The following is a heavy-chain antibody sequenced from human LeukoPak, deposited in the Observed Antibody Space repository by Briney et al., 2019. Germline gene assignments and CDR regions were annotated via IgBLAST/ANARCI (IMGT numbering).Heavy chain of an antibody. CDR3: ARDGYDYVWGSYRYDY. Sequence: GGSLRLSCAASGFTFSSYWMHWVRQAPGKGLVWVSRINSDGSSTSYADSVKGRFTISRDNAKNTLYLQMNSLRAEDTAVYYCARDGYDYVWGSYRYDYWGQGTLVTVSS. CDR1: GFTFSSYW. V-gene: IGHV3-74*01. J-gene: IGHJ4*02. D-gene: IGHD3-16*02. CDR2: INSDGSST.